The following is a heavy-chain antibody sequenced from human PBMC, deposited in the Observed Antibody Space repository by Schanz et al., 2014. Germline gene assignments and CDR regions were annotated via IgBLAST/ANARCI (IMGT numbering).Heavy chain of an antibody. V-gene: IGHV4-4*02. CDR2: IHQRENT. CDR1: GASISRHNW. D-gene: IGHD2-15*01. J-gene: IGHJ4*02. CDR3: VRNGDCRGGIRCDKGYCDS. Sequence: QVQLQESGPGLVKPSGTLSLTCAVSGASISRHNWWTWLRQPPGKGLEWIGEIHQRENTNYNPSLWGRVGLAIDKSKNNVSRRLTSLTAADTAVYYCVRNGDCRGGIRCDKGYCDSWGQGILVTVSS.